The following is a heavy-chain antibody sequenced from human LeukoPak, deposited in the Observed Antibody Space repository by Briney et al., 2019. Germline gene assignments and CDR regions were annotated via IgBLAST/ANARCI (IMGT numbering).Heavy chain of an antibody. CDR2: ITWNGDAK. J-gene: IGHJ5*02. D-gene: IGHD1-26*01. V-gene: IGHV3-9*01. CDR1: GFTFDNYA. CDR3: AKDSGSYPEPYNWFDP. Sequence: PGRSLRLSCAVSGFTFDNYAMHWVRQSPGKGLEWVSGITWNGDAKGYADSEKGRFTISRDNSKNTLYLQMNSLRAEDTAVYYCAKDSGSYPEPYNWFDPWGQGTLVTVSS.